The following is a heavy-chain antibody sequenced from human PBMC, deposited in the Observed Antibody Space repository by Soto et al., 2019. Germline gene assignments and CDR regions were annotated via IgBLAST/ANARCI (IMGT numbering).Heavy chain of an antibody. Sequence: QVQLQESGPGLVKPSQTLSLTCTVSGGSISSGGYYWSWIRQHPGKGLEWIGYMYYSGSTYYNPSLKSRVTISVDTSKNQFSLKLSSVTAADTAVYYCARYRYCSGGSCYGDWYFDLWGRGTLFTVSS. J-gene: IGHJ2*01. D-gene: IGHD2-15*01. V-gene: IGHV4-31*03. CDR1: GGSISSGGYY. CDR2: MYYSGST. CDR3: ARYRYCSGGSCYGDWYFDL.